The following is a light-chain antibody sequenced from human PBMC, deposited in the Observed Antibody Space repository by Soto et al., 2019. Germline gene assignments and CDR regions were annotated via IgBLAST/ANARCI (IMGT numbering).Light chain of an antibody. CDR1: QSVSSN. Sequence: IVMTQSPAPLSLSPSERATLSFASSQSVSSNLPWYQQKPGQAPRLLIYGASTRATGIPARFSGSGSGTEFTLTISSLQSEDFAVYYCQQYNNWPPWTFGQGTKVDIK. J-gene: IGKJ1*01. CDR3: QQYNNWPPWT. V-gene: IGKV3-15*01. CDR2: GAS.